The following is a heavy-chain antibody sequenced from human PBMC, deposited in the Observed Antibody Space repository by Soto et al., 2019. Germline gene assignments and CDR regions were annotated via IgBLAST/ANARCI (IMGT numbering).Heavy chain of an antibody. Sequence: QVQLQESGPGLVRPSQTLSLTCTVSAGSISTINYYWSWIRQHPEKGLEWIGYISYSGSTFYHSSLKSRVTISLDTSKNQFFLTLTSVTAADTAVYYCARSAQWDGFDPWGQGTMVTVSS. CDR2: ISYSGST. CDR1: AGSISTINYY. D-gene: IGHD2-8*01. CDR3: ARSAQWDGFDP. J-gene: IGHJ3*01. V-gene: IGHV4-31*03.